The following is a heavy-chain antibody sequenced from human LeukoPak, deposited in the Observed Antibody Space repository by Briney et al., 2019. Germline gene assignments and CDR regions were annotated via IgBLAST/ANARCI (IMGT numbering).Heavy chain of an antibody. CDR2: ISSSSSYI. Sequence: GGSLRLSCAASGFTFSSYSMNWVRQAPGKGLEWVSSISSSSSYIYYADSVKGRFTISRDNAKNSLYLQMNSLRAEDTAVYYCARGELRAAFDIWGQGTMVTVSS. CDR1: GFTFSSYS. V-gene: IGHV3-21*01. CDR3: ARGELRAAFDI. D-gene: IGHD1-26*01. J-gene: IGHJ3*02.